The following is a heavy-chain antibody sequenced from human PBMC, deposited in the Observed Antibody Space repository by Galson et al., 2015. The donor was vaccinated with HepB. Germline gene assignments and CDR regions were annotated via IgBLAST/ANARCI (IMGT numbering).Heavy chain of an antibody. CDR2: TYYRSKWYN. V-gene: IGHV6-1*01. CDR1: GDSVSSNSAA. D-gene: IGHD1-26*01. Sequence: CAISGDSVSSNSAAWNWIRQSPSRGLEWLGRTYYRSKWYNDYAVSVKSRITINPDTSKNQFSLQLNSVTPEDTAVYYCARGRRWELLRDSGNYFDYWGQGTLVTVSS. CDR3: ARGRRWELLRDSGNYFDY. J-gene: IGHJ4*02.